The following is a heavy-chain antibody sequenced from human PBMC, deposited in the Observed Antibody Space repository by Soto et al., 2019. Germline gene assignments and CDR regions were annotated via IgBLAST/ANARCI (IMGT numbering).Heavy chain of an antibody. CDR1: GFTFSSYG. Sequence: QVQLVESGGGVVQPGRSLRLSCAASGFTFSSYGMHWVRQAPGKGLEGMAVISYDGGNKNYADSVKGRFTISRDNSKNTLYLQMDSLRGEDTAVYYCAKDPGYCSGGSCTGYFDYWGQGNLVTVSS. CDR3: AKDPGYCSGGSCTGYFDY. CDR2: ISYDGGNK. V-gene: IGHV3-30*18. D-gene: IGHD2-15*01. J-gene: IGHJ4*02.